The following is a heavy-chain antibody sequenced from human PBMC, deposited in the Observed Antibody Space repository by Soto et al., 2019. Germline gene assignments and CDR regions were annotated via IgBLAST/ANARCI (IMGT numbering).Heavy chain of an antibody. CDR3: ARGGSVLRFLEWPTDWFDP. Sequence: ASVKVSCKASGYTFTSYYINWVRQAPGQGLEWMGWISGFNGNTHYAQKLQGRVTMTTDTSTSTAYMELRSLRSDDTAVYYCARGGSVLRFLEWPTDWFDPWGQGTLVTV. D-gene: IGHD3-3*01. J-gene: IGHJ5*02. V-gene: IGHV1-18*04. CDR2: ISGFNGNT. CDR1: GYTFTSYY.